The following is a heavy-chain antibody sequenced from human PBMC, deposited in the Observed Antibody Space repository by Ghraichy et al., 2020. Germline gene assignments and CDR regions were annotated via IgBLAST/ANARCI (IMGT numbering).Heavy chain of an antibody. D-gene: IGHD5-24*01. V-gene: IGHV4-59*01. Sequence: SETLSLTCTVSGGSISSYYWSWIRQPPGKGLEWIGYIYYSGSTNYNPSLKSRVTISVDTSKNQFSLKLSSVTAADTAVYYCAGAHGSPQMAGFDYWGQGTLVTVSS. CDR2: IYYSGST. CDR3: AGAHGSPQMAGFDY. CDR1: GGSISSYY. J-gene: IGHJ4*02.